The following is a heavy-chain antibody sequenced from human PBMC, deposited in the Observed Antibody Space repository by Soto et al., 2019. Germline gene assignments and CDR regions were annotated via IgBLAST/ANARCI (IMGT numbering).Heavy chain of an antibody. CDR2: ISYDGSNK. J-gene: IGHJ6*01. CDR1: GFTFSSYA. Sequence: QVQLVESGGGVVQPGRSLRLSCAASGFTFSSYAMHWVRQAPGKGLEWVAVISYDGSNKYYADSVKGRFTISRDNSKNTLYLQMNSLRAEDTXXXXXXXXXXLSYYYYYG. CDR3: XXXXXLSYYYYYG. V-gene: IGHV3-30-3*01.